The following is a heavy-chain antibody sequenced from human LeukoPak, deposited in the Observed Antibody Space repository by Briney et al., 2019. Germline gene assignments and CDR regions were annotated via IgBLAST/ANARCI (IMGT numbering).Heavy chain of an antibody. D-gene: IGHD1-26*01. V-gene: IGHV3-7*01. CDR1: GFTFSGYW. J-gene: IGHJ4*02. CDR2: IKQDGYEK. CDR3: ARDKIVGPTTLDY. Sequence: GGSLRLSCAASGFTFSGYWMSWVRQTPEKGLXXXANIKQDGYEKYYVXSXKGRFTISRDNAKNSLYLQMNSLRADDTAIYYCARDKIVGPTTLDYWGQGTLVTVSS.